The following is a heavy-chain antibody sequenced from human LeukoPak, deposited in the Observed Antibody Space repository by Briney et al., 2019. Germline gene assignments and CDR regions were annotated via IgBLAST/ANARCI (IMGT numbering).Heavy chain of an antibody. J-gene: IGHJ3*02. CDR3: ASTLIVGATSGAFDI. CDR1: GGSISSYY. CDR2: IYYSGSS. V-gene: IGHV4-59*08. D-gene: IGHD1-26*01. Sequence: SETLSLTCTVSGGSISSYYWSWIRQPPGKGLEWIGYIYYSGSSNYNPSLKSRVTISVDTSKNQFSLKLSSVTAADTAVYYCASTLIVGATSGAFDIWGQGTMVTVSS.